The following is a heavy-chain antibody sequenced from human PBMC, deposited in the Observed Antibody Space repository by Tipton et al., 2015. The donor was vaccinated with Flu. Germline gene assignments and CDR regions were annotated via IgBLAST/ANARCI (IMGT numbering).Heavy chain of an antibody. Sequence: LRLSCAVYGGSFSGYYWSWIRQPPGKGLEWIGEINHSGSTNYNPSLKSRVTISVDTSKNQFSLKLSSVTAADTAVYYCARAWWAGYCSGGSCYSRSYYFDYWGQGTLVTVSS. D-gene: IGHD2-15*01. CDR3: ARAWWAGYCSGGSCYSRSYYFDY. CDR1: GGSFSGYY. J-gene: IGHJ4*02. CDR2: INHSGST. V-gene: IGHV4-34*01.